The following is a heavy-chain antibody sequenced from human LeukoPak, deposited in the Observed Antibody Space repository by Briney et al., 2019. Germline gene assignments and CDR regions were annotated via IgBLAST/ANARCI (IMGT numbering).Heavy chain of an antibody. CDR3: ARALEPSKRYFDY. CDR1: GITFSSYS. V-gene: IGHV3-21*01. CDR2: ISSSSSII. J-gene: IGHJ4*02. D-gene: IGHD1-1*01. Sequence: PGGSLRLSCAASGITFSSYSMNWIRQAPGKGLEWVSTISSSSSIIHYADSVRGRFTISRDNAKNSLYLQMNSLRVEDTAVYYCARALEPSKRYFDYWGQGTLVTVSS.